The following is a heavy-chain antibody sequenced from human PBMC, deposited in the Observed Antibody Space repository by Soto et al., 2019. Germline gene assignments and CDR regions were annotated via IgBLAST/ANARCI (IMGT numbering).Heavy chain of an antibody. V-gene: IGHV3-23*01. J-gene: IGHJ4*02. Sequence: GSLRLSCAASGFAFSNYAMHWVRQAPGKGLEWVSSISTSIDATYYADSVKGRFTISRDDSKNTLYLQMNSLRAEDSAVYYCAKDRTVAARNFDYWGQGTQVTVSS. CDR2: ISTSIDAT. CDR3: AKDRTVAARNFDY. D-gene: IGHD6-6*01. CDR1: GFAFSNYA.